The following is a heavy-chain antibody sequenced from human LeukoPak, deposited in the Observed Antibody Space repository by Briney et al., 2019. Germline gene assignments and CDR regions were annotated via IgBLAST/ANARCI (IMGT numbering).Heavy chain of an antibody. CDR3: AREGVSVGDAFDI. CDR2: IKQDGSEK. CDR1: GFTFSSYW. Sequence: GGSLRLSCAASGFTFSSYWMSWVRQAPGKGLEWVANIKQDGSEKYYVDSVKGRFTISRDNAKNSLYLQMNSLRAEDTAVYYCAREGVSVGDAFDIWGQGTMVTVSS. V-gene: IGHV3-7*01. J-gene: IGHJ3*02. D-gene: IGHD1-26*01.